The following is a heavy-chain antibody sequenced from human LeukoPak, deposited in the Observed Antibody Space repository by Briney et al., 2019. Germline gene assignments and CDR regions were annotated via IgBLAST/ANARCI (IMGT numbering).Heavy chain of an antibody. V-gene: IGHV4-34*01. Sequence: SETLSLTCAVYGGSFSGYYWSWIRQPPGKGLEWNGEINHSGSTNYNPSLKSRVTISVDTSKNQFSLKLSSVTAADTAVYYCARATSGSYFDYWGQGTLVTVSS. J-gene: IGHJ4*02. CDR1: GGSFSGYY. CDR3: ARATSGSYFDY. CDR2: INHSGST. D-gene: IGHD1-26*01.